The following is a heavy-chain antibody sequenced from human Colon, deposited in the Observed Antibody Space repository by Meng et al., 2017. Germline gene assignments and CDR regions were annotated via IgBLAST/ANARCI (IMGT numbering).Heavy chain of an antibody. Sequence: QVLLVQSGAEVKKLGASVTPSCKASGYTFINYYMYWARQAPGQGPEWMGMINPSVGRTNYAQKFRGRVTMTRDTSTRTVYMELSSLRSEDTAVYYCATEERMTTRTTVTAPVGYWGQGTLVTVSS. V-gene: IGHV1-46*01. D-gene: IGHD1/OR15-1a*01. CDR2: INPSVGRT. CDR3: ATEERMTTRTTVTAPVGY. CDR1: GYTFINYY. J-gene: IGHJ4*02.